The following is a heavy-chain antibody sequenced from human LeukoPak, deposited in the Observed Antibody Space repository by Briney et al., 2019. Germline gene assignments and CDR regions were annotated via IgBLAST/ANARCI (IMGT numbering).Heavy chain of an antibody. Sequence: PSETLSLTCTVSGGSISSNSYNWGWIRQPPGKGLEWIGSIYYSGITYYNPSLKSRVTISVDTSKNQFSLKLTSVTAADTAVYYCASPNRGYRSYGDYWGQGTLVTVSS. CDR1: GGSISSNSYN. CDR3: ASPNRGYRSYGDY. J-gene: IGHJ4*02. D-gene: IGHD1-26*01. V-gene: IGHV4-39*01. CDR2: IYYSGIT.